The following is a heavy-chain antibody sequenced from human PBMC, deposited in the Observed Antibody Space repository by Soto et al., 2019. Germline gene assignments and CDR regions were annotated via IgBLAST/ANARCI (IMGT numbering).Heavy chain of an antibody. CDR1: GGSINSGGYY. CDR2: IYYTGST. V-gene: IGHV4-31*03. Sequence: QVQLQESGPGLVKPSQTLSLICTVSGGSINSGGYYWSWIRQLPGKGLEWIGYIYYTGSTYYNPSLKSRITISVDTSANPFSLKLSSLTAADTAIYFCARVFKTMSFYYGMDVWGQGTAVAVSS. CDR3: ARVFKTMSFYYGMDV. D-gene: IGHD3-22*01. J-gene: IGHJ6*02.